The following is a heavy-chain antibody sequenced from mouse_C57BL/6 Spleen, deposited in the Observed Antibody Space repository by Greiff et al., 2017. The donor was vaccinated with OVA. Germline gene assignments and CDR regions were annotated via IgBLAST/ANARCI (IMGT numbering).Heavy chain of an antibody. CDR1: GFNIKDDY. Sequence: VQLKQSGAELVRPGASVKLSCTASGFNIKDDYMHWVKQRPEQGLEWIGWIDPENGDTEYASKFQGKATITADTSSNTAYLQLSSLTSEDTAVYYGTTSGTGGLLREENYWGQGTTLTVSS. CDR3: TTSGTGGLLREENY. V-gene: IGHV14-4*01. J-gene: IGHJ2*01. CDR2: IDPENGDT. D-gene: IGHD1-1*01.